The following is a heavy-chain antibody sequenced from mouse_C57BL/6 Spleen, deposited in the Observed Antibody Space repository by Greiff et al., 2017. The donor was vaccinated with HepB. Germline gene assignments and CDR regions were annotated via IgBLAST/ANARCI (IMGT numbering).Heavy chain of an antibody. J-gene: IGHJ4*01. CDR1: GYTFTSYW. CDR2: IDPSDSET. CDR3: ARELLSPYAMDY. V-gene: IGHV1-52*01. Sequence: QVQLQQPGAELVRPGSSVKLSCKASGYTFTSYWMHWVKQRPIQGLEWIGNIDPSDSETHYNQKFKDKATLTVDKSSSTAYMRLSSLTSEDSAVYYCARELLSPYAMDYWGQGTSVTVSS. D-gene: IGHD2-12*01.